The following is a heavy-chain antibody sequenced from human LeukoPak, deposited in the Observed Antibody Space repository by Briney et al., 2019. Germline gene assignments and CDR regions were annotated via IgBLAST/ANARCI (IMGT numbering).Heavy chain of an antibody. Sequence: GGSLRLSCAASGFTFSSYSMNWVRQAPGKGLEWVSSISSSSSYIYYADSVKGRFTISRDNAKNSLYLQMNSLRAEDTAVYYCARVHGGYDILTDSFDYWGQGTLVTVSS. V-gene: IGHV3-21*01. CDR2: ISSSSSYI. J-gene: IGHJ4*02. CDR3: ARVHGGYDILTDSFDY. CDR1: GFTFSSYS. D-gene: IGHD3-9*01.